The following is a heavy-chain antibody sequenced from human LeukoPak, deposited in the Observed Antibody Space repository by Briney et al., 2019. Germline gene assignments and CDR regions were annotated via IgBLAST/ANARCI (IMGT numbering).Heavy chain of an antibody. D-gene: IGHD6-25*01. CDR2: ISYSNTFI. CDR1: GFTFSDFG. Sequence: GGSLRLSCAASGFTFSDFGMNWVRQAPGKGLDWVSSISYSNTFIYYGDSVKGRFTISRDNAKNSLYLQMNSLRAEDTAVYYCARDREQRLMHSSAYYFGPWGQGTLVTVSS. J-gene: IGHJ5*02. CDR3: ARDREQRLMHSSAYYFGP. V-gene: IGHV3-21*01.